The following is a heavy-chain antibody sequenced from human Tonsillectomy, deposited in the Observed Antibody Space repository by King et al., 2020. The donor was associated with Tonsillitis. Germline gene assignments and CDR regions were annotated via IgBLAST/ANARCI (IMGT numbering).Heavy chain of an antibody. CDR2: ITWNSGSI. D-gene: IGHD5-18*01. J-gene: IGHJ4*02. Sequence: VQLVESGGGLVQPGRSLRLSCAASGFTFDDYAMHWVRQAPGKGLEWVSGITWNSGSIGFAESVKGRFTISRDNANNSLYLQMNTLRPEDTALYYCAKDVTAYTYGRDFDYWGQGTLVTVSS. CDR3: AKDVTAYTYGRDFDY. CDR1: GFTFDDYA. V-gene: IGHV3-9*01.